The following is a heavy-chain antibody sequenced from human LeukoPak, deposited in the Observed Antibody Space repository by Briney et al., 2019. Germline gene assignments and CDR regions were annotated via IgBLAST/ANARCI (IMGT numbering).Heavy chain of an antibody. CDR1: GFTFSSYE. J-gene: IGHJ4*02. D-gene: IGHD3-22*01. CDR2: ISSSGSTI. CDR3: ARLTYYYDSSLDY. V-gene: IGHV3-48*03. Sequence: GGSLRLSCAASGFTFSSYEMNWVRQAPGKGLEWVSYISSSGSTIYYADSVKGRFTISRDNAKNSLYLQMNSLRAEDTAVYYRARLTYYYDSSLDYWGQGTLVTVSS.